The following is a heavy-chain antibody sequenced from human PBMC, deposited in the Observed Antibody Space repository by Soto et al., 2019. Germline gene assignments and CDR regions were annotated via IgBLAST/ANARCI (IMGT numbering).Heavy chain of an antibody. CDR1: GFTFSNYA. Sequence: EVQLLESGGGLVQPGGSLRISCAASGFTFSNYAMNWVRQAPVKGLEWVSVISGSGDSTYHADSVKGRFTISRDNSKNTLYLQLNSLRAEDTAVYYCARRGSGSYYDYWGLGTLVTVSS. D-gene: IGHD1-26*01. V-gene: IGHV3-23*01. CDR2: ISGSGDST. CDR3: ARRGSGSYYDY. J-gene: IGHJ4*02.